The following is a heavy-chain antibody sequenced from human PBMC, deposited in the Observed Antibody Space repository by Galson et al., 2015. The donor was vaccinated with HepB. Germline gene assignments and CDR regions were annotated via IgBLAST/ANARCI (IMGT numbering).Heavy chain of an antibody. CDR1: GFTFSSYT. V-gene: IGHV3-21*01. CDR3: ARDAGGYSYGYFDY. D-gene: IGHD5-18*01. J-gene: IGHJ4*02. CDR2: ISSNSRYI. Sequence: SLRLSCAASGFTFSSYTMNWVRQAPGKGLGWVSSISSNSRYIYYAGSVKGRFTISRDNAKISLYLQLNSLRAEDTAVYFCARDAGGYSYGYFDYWGQGMLVTVSS.